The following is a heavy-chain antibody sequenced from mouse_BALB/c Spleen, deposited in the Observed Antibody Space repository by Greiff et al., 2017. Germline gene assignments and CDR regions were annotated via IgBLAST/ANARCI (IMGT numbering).Heavy chain of an antibody. CDR2: ISYSGST. J-gene: IGHJ3*01. CDR1: GYSITSDYA. CDR3: ARGDGGFAY. D-gene: IGHD3-3*01. Sequence: DVKLQESGPGLVKPSQSLSLTCTVTGYSITSDYAWNWIRQFPGNKLEWMGYISYSGSTSYNPSLKSRISITRDTSKNQFFLQLNSVTTEDTATYYCARGDGGFAYWGQGTLVTVSA. V-gene: IGHV3-2*02.